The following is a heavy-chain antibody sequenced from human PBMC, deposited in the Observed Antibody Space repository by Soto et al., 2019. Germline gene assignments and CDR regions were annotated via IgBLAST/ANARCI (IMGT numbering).Heavy chain of an antibody. V-gene: IGHV3-23*01. Sequence: EVQLLESGGGLVQSGGSLRLSCAASGFTFSSYAMSWVRQAPGQGLEWVSGISASGSNTYYADSVKGRFTISRDNSKNTLYLQMNNLRGEDRGVYYCADGGEWSFNFEYLGQGTLVTVFS. D-gene: IGHD3-3*01. J-gene: IGHJ4*02. CDR1: GFTFSSYA. CDR2: ISASGSNT. CDR3: ADGGEWSFNFEY.